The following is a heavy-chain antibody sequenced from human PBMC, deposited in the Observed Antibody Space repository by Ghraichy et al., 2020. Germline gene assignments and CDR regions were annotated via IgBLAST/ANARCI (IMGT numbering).Heavy chain of an antibody. D-gene: IGHD1-26*01. CDR2: INSDGSST. J-gene: IGHJ4*02. Sequence: GGSLRLSCAASGFTFSSYWMHWVRQGPGKGLVWVSAINSDGSSTCYADSVKGRFTISRDNAKSTLFLQMNSLRDEDTAVYYCARLYSGTYYDLDYWGQGALVTVSS. V-gene: IGHV3-74*01. CDR1: GFTFSSYW. CDR3: ARLYSGTYYDLDY.